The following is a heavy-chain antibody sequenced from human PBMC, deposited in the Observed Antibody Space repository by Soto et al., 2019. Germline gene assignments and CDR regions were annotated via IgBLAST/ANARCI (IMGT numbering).Heavy chain of an antibody. CDR2: IYYSGST. CDR1: GGSISSYY. D-gene: IGHD4-17*01. Sequence: QVQLQESGPGLVKPSETLSLTCTGSGGSISSYYWSWIRQPPGKGLEWIGYIYYSGSTNYNPSLKRRVTTTVDTSKNLFSLKLSSVTAADTAVYYCARRYGGTLDSWGQGTLVTVSS. V-gene: IGHV4-59*08. CDR3: ARRYGGTLDS. J-gene: IGHJ4*02.